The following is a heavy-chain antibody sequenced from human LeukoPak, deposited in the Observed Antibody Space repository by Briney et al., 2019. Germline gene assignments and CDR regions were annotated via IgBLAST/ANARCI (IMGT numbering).Heavy chain of an antibody. CDR2: ISYVGDNE. Sequence: GGSLRLSCAASGFTFSRYAMHWVRQAPGKGLESVAVISYVGDNEYYADSVKGRFTVFRDNSKNTLYLQMNSLRAEDTAVYYCAREHIAAAAFAIWGQGTMVTVSS. J-gene: IGHJ3*02. D-gene: IGHD6-13*01. V-gene: IGHV3-30-3*01. CDR3: AREHIAAAAFAI. CDR1: GFTFSRYA.